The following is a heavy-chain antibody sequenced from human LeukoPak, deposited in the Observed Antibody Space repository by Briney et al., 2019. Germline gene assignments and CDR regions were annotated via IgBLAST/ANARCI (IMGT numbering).Heavy chain of an antibody. CDR3: TTASGGELLIVGL. CDR1: GFTFSTSW. Sequence: GGSLRLSCAASGFTFSTSWMSWVRQAPGKGLEWVANIHQDGSEKYYVDSVKGRFTISRDNAKNSLYLQMNSLKTEDTAVYYCTTASGGELLIVGLWGQGTLVTVSS. J-gene: IGHJ4*02. CDR2: IHQDGSEK. D-gene: IGHD1-26*01. V-gene: IGHV3-7*03.